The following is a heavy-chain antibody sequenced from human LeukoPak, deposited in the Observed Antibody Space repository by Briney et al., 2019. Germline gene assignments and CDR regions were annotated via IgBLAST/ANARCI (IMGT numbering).Heavy chain of an antibody. CDR2: ISAYNGNT. D-gene: IGHD3-10*01. Sequence: GASVKVSCKASGYTFTSYGISWVRQAPGQGLEWMGWISAYNGNTNYAQKLQGRVTMTTDTSTSTAYMELRSLRSDDTAVYYCARDGAEMVRGVPGEGYAFDIWGQGTMVTVSS. V-gene: IGHV1-18*01. CDR1: GYTFTSYG. CDR3: ARDGAEMVRGVPGEGYAFDI. J-gene: IGHJ3*02.